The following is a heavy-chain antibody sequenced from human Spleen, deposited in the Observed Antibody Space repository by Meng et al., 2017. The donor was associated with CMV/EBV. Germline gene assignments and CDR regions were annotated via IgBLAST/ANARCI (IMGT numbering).Heavy chain of an antibody. CDR2: VYHTGST. J-gene: IGHJ6*02. D-gene: IGHD5-12*01. V-gene: IGHV4-38-2*02. CDR1: GYSISSGSY. Sequence: SETLSLTCTVSGYSISSGSYWGWIRQPPGKGLEWIGNVYHTGSTNHNPSLKSRVTMSVDASKNQFSLKLSSVTAADTAVYYCARGGVAYYYYGMDVWGQGTTVTVSS. CDR3: ARGGVAYYYYGMDV.